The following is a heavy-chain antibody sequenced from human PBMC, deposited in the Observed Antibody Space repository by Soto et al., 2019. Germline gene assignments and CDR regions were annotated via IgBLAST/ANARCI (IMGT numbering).Heavy chain of an antibody. CDR2: MNPNSGNT. J-gene: IGHJ3*02. CDR3: AFCYDFWRSDAFDI. CDR1: GYTFTSYD. V-gene: IGHV1-8*01. Sequence: GASVKVSCKASGYTFTSYDINWVRQATGQGLEWMGWMNPNSGNTGYAQKFQGRVTMTRNTSISTAYMELSSLRSEDTAVYYCAFCYDFWRSDAFDIWCQGTMVTLSS. D-gene: IGHD3-3*01.